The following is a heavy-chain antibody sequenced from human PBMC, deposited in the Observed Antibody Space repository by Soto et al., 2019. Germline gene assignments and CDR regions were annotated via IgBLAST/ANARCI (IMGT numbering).Heavy chain of an antibody. Sequence: SETLSLTCTVSGGSISSYYWGWIRQPPGKGLEWIGYIYYSGSTNYNPSLKSRVTISVDTSKNQFSLKLSSVTAADTAVYYCASMRGDSSTLGYCSSTSCYWFDYWGQGTLVTVSS. CDR1: GGSISSYY. J-gene: IGHJ4*02. CDR3: ASMRGDSSTLGYCSSTSCYWFDY. V-gene: IGHV4-59*01. D-gene: IGHD2-2*01. CDR2: IYYSGST.